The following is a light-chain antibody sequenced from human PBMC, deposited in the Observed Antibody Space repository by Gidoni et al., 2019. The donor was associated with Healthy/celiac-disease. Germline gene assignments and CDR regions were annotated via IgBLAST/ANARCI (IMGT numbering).Light chain of an antibody. Sequence: DIVMTQSPDALAVSLGERATINCKSSQSVLYSSNNKNYLAWFQQKPGQPPQLLIYWASTRESGVPDRFSGSGSGTDFPLTISSLQAEDVAVYSCQQYYSTPYTFGQGTKLEIK. CDR3: QQYYSTPYT. CDR1: QSVLYSSNNKNY. V-gene: IGKV4-1*01. CDR2: WAS. J-gene: IGKJ2*01.